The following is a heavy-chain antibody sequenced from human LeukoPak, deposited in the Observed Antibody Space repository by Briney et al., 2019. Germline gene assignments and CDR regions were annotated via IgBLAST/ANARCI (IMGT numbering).Heavy chain of an antibody. CDR2: FSYTGST. CDR3: ARALNENSYAFDS. CDR1: GGSISSGEYY. Sequence: SQTLSLTCTVSGGSISSGEYYWSWIRQPPGKGLEWIGYFSYTGSTYYNPSLKSRVSISVDTSKNQFSLKLMSVTAADTAVYHCARALNENSYAFDSWGQGTLVTVSS. J-gene: IGHJ4*02. D-gene: IGHD5-18*01. V-gene: IGHV4-30-4*01.